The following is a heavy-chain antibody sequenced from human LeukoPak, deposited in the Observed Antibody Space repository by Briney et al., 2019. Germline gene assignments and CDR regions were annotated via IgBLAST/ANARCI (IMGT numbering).Heavy chain of an antibody. V-gene: IGHV3-7*01. CDR1: RITFSSNW. Sequence: GGSLRLSCALSRITFSSNWMNWVRQAAGRGLEWVANINQDGSAKFYVDSVRGRFTISRDNARNSVYLQMDSLRAEDTALYYCMPGGSDSDYWGQGTLVTVSP. CDR3: MPGGSDSDY. D-gene: IGHD3-16*01. J-gene: IGHJ4*02. CDR2: INQDGSAK.